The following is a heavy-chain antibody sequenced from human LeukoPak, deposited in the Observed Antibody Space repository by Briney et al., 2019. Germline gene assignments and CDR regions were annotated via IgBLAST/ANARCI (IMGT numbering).Heavy chain of an antibody. CDR1: GFTFSSYA. Sequence: PGGSLRLSCAASGFTFSSYAMSWVRQAPGKGLEWVSGISGSGGTTYYADSVKGRFTVSRDNSKSTLYLQMNSLRAEDTAVYYCAKGNLVIVPAAIGYWGQGTLVTVSS. D-gene: IGHD2-2*01. CDR3: AKGNLVIVPAAIGY. J-gene: IGHJ4*02. CDR2: ISGSGGTT. V-gene: IGHV3-23*01.